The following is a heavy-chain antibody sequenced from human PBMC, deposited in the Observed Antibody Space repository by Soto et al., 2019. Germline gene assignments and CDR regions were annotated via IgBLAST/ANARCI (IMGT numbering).Heavy chain of an antibody. Sequence: GGSLRLSCAAPGFTVTRYSMNWVREAPGKGLEWVSSISSTTNYIYYGDSMKGRFTISRDNAKNSLYLEMNSLRAEDTAVYYCARESEDLTSNFDYWGQGTLVTVSS. CDR1: GFTVTRYS. CDR3: ARESEDLTSNFDY. J-gene: IGHJ4*02. CDR2: ISSTTNYI. V-gene: IGHV3-21*06.